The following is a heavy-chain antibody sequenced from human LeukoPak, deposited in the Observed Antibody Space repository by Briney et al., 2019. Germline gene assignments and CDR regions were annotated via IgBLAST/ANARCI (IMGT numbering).Heavy chain of an antibody. V-gene: IGHV4-34*01. CDR3: ARDGSDKDFDH. Sequence: SETLSLTCAVYGGSFSGYYWSWIRQPPGKGLEWIGEINHSGSTNYNPSLKSRVTISVDTSKNQFSLKLSSVTAADTAVYYCARDGSDKDFDHWGQGTLVTVSS. CDR1: GGSFSGYY. J-gene: IGHJ4*02. CDR2: INHSGST. D-gene: IGHD3-10*01.